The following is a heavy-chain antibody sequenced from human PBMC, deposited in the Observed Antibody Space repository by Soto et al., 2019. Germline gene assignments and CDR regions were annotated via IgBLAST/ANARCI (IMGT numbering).Heavy chain of an antibody. CDR2: VYSSGGT. Sequence: GPGPLTPSETLSLTCTVSGDSISSVYHWAWIRQPPGMRLEWIGRVYSSGGTHYNSSLKSRVTISLDTSKNQFSLRLISVTAADTAVYYCARGQRFSAWFDPWGQGTLVTVSS. J-gene: IGHJ5*02. CDR3: ARGQRFSAWFDP. CDR1: GDSISSVYH. D-gene: IGHD3-3*01. V-gene: IGHV4-38-2*02.